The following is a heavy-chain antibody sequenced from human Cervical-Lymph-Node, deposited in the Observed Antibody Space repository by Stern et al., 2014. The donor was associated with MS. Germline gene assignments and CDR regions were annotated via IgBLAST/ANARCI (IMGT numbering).Heavy chain of an antibody. V-gene: IGHV3-43*01. CDR1: GYNFDDYT. CDR2: TPWDGHRS. J-gene: IGHJ6*02. CDR3: VKGDDFYGMDV. Sequence: EVQLVESGGAVVQPGGSLRLSCAATGYNFDDYTMHWVRQVPGKGLEWVALTPWDGHRSDYRKSVKGRFTITRDNSKRSLYLQMNSLTIEDSALYYCVKGDDFYGMDVWGQGATVTVS.